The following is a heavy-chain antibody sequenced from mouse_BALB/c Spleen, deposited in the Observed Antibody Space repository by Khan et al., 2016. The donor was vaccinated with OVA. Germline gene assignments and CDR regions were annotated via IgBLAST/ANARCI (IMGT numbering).Heavy chain of an antibody. V-gene: IGHV3-2*02. Sequence: EVQLQESGPGLVNPSQSLSLTCTVTGYSITSDYAWNWIRQFPGNKLEWMGYISYSGRTSYNPSLKSRISITRDTSKNQFFLKLNSVTTEDTATYYCASSLTITTVVATDFDYWGQGTTLTVSS. CDR3: ASSLTITTVVATDFDY. CDR1: GYSITSDYA. J-gene: IGHJ2*01. D-gene: IGHD1-1*01. CDR2: ISYSGRT.